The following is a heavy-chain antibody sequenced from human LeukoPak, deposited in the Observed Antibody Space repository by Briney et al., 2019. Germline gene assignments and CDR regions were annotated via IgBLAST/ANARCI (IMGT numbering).Heavy chain of an antibody. CDR1: GFIFSSYD. Sequence: PRGSLRLSCVGSGFIFSSYDMGWVRQAPGKGLEWVSSISRAGDRTYYEDSVKGRFTTSRDNSRNTMYLQMNSLRAEDTAVYYCARGESFAFDVWGQGTMVTVSS. CDR2: ISRAGDRT. V-gene: IGHV3-23*01. CDR3: ARGESFAFDV. J-gene: IGHJ3*01.